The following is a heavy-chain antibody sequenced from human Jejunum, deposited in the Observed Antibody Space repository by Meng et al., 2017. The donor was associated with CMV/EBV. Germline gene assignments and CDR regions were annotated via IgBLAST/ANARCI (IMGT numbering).Heavy chain of an antibody. Sequence: SCAGSGVSVITSNMTCVRQAPGKGLEWVSAIYSGGRTYYADSVKGRFTISRDNSKNMMYLQMNSLRAEDTAVYYCAKKYTGSFDYWGQGTLVTVSS. CDR2: IYSGGRT. CDR1: GVSVITSN. CDR3: AKKYTGSFDY. J-gene: IGHJ4*02. V-gene: IGHV3-53*01. D-gene: IGHD1-26*01.